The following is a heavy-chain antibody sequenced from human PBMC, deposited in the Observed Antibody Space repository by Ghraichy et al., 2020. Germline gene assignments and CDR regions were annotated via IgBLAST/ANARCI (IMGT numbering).Heavy chain of an antibody. J-gene: IGHJ4*02. D-gene: IGHD5-24*01. Sequence: SQTLSLTCTVSGGSISSYYWSWIRQPPGKGLEWIGYIYYSGSTNYNPSLKSRVTISVDTSKNQFSLKLSSVTAADTAVYYCARVGDGYNFNYWGQGTLVTVSS. V-gene: IGHV4-59*01. CDR2: IYYSGST. CDR3: ARVGDGYNFNY. CDR1: GGSISSYY.